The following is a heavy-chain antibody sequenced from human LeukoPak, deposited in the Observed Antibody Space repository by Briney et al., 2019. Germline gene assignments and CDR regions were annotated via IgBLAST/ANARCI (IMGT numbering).Heavy chain of an antibody. Sequence: PGGSLRLSCAASGFTFSSYAMHWVRQAPGKGLEWVAVISYDGSNKYYADSVKGRFTISRDNSKNTLYLQMNSLRAEDTAVYYCARDRSYYDSSGIPGHWGQGTLVTVSS. J-gene: IGHJ4*02. CDR2: ISYDGSNK. CDR3: ARDRSYYDSSGIPGH. CDR1: GFTFSSYA. D-gene: IGHD3-22*01. V-gene: IGHV3-30-3*01.